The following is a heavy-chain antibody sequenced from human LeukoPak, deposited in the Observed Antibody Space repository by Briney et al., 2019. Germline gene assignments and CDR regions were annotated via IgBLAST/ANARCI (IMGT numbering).Heavy chain of an antibody. V-gene: IGHV4-39*01. CDR1: GGSISTGNYW. CDR3: ARQMGVGVWALDY. D-gene: IGHD3-16*01. CDR2: IFHTGKT. Sequence: PSETLSLTCDVSGGSISTGNYWGGWLRQPPGKGLEWIGIIFHTGKTKDNPSLKSRVSLSVDPSKTELSVTVSGVPAGHAPVYYCARQMGVGVWALDYWGQEALVSVSS. J-gene: IGHJ4*02.